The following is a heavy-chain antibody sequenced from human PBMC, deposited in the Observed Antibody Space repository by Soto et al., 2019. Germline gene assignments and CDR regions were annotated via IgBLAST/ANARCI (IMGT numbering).Heavy chain of an antibody. CDR2: MNPDSGNT. J-gene: IGHJ6*02. CDR1: GYTFTSYD. D-gene: IGHD3-3*01. V-gene: IGHV1-8*01. CDR3: ARVAVRNDFWSGYYPDYGMDV. Sequence: ASVKVFCKASGYTFTSYDINWVRQATGQGLEWMGWMNPDSGNTGYAQKFQGRVTMTRNTSISTAYMELSSLRSEDTAVYYCARVAVRNDFWSGYYPDYGMDVWGQGTTVTVSS.